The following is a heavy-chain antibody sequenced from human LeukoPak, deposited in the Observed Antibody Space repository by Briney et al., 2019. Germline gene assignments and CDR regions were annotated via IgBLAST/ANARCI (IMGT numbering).Heavy chain of an antibody. CDR2: ISSSSGTI. Sequence: GGSLRLSCAASGFTFSSYSMNWVRQAPGKGLEWVSYISSSSGTIYYADSVKGRFTISRDNAKNSLYLQMNSLRAEDTAVYYCARGIVGAQGLSEYFQHWGQGTLVTVSS. CDR3: ARGIVGAQGLSEYFQH. J-gene: IGHJ1*01. V-gene: IGHV3-48*01. D-gene: IGHD1-26*01. CDR1: GFTFSSYS.